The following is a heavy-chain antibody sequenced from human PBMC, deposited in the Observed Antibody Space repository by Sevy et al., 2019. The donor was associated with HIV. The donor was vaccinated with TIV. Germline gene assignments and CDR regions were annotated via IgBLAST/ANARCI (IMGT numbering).Heavy chain of an antibody. D-gene: IGHD3-10*01. Sequence: GGSLRLSCSASGFTFSSYAMHWVRQAPGKGLEYVSAISSNGGSTYYADSVKGRFTISRDNSKNTLYLQMSSLRAEDTAVYYCVKPLAGIQGVNGDDAFDIWGQGTMVTVSS. CDR2: ISSNGGST. J-gene: IGHJ3*02. CDR3: VKPLAGIQGVNGDDAFDI. V-gene: IGHV3-64D*06. CDR1: GFTFSSYA.